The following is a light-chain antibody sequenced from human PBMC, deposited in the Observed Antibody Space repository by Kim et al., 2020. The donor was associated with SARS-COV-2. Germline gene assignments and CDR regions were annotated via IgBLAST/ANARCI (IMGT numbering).Light chain of an antibody. V-gene: IGLV3-21*01. CDR2: YDS. CDR3: QLWDSSSDQVV. CDR1: NIGIKS. Sequence: SYELTQSPSVSVAPGQTARITCVEDNIGIKSVHWYQQRPGQAPVLLISYDSDRPSGIPERFSGSNSGNTATLTINRVEAGDEADYYCQLWDSSSDQVVFGGGTKLTVL. J-gene: IGLJ2*01.